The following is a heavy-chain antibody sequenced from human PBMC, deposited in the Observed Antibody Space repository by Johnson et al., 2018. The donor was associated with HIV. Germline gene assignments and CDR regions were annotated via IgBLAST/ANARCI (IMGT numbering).Heavy chain of an antibody. CDR3: AKWFFELDDAFDI. D-gene: IGHD3/OR15-3a*01. CDR2: VWYDGSNK. Sequence: QVQLVESGGGVVPPGRSLRLSCVASGFTFSNYGMHWVRQAPGKGLEWVAAVWYDGSNKYYADSVKGRFTISRDNSKNTLYLQMNSLRAEDTAVYYCAKWFFELDDAFDIWGQGTMVTVSS. V-gene: IGHV3-33*06. J-gene: IGHJ3*02. CDR1: GFTFSNYG.